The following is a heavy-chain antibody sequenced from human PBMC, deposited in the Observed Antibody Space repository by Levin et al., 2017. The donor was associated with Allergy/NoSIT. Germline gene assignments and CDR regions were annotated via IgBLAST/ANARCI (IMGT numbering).Heavy chain of an antibody. CDR3: ARDLDSSAWYEGSSFDI. D-gene: IGHD6-19*01. V-gene: IGHV3-7*01. CDR1: GFTFTTYW. J-gene: IGHJ3*02. CDR2: IKKDGSEK. Sequence: GESLKISCAASGFTFTTYWMSWVRQAPGKGLEWVANIKKDGSEKYYVDSVKGRFTISRDNAKKSLYLQMNSLRAEDTAVYYCARDLDSSAWYEGSSFDIWGQGTMVTVSS.